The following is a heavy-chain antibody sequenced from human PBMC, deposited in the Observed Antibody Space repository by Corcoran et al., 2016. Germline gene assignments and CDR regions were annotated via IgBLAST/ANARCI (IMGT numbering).Heavy chain of an antibody. D-gene: IGHD6-19*01. V-gene: IGHV1-69*06. CDR1: GGTFSSYA. CDR3: AGDRRGDISGWSTGDYSYYSGMYV. CDR2: IIPIFGTA. Sequence: QVQLVQSGAEVTKPWSSVKVSCKASGGTFSSYAISWVRQAPGQGLEWMGGIIPIFGTANYAQKFQGRVTITADKSTSTAYMELSSLRAEDTAVYYCAGDRRGDISGWSTGDYSYYSGMYVWGQGTTVTVSS. J-gene: IGHJ6*02.